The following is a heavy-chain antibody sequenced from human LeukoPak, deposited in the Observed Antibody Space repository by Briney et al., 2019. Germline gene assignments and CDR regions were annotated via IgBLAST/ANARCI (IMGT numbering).Heavy chain of an antibody. Sequence: GGSLRLSCAASGFTFSSYGMHWVRQAPGKGLEWVAVISCDGSNKYYADSVKGRFTISRDNSKNTLYLQMNSLRAEDTAVYYCAKNPGGSYSGTMDVWGQGTTVTVSS. CDR3: AKNPGGSYSGTMDV. CDR2: ISCDGSNK. D-gene: IGHD1-26*01. CDR1: GFTFSSYG. V-gene: IGHV3-30*18. J-gene: IGHJ6*02.